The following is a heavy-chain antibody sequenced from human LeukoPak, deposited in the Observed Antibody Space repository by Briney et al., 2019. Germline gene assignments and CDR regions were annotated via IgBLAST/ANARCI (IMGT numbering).Heavy chain of an antibody. CDR2: ISYDGSNK. Sequence: PGRSLRLSCAASGFTFSSYAMHWGRQAPGKGLEGGAVISYDGSNKYYADSVKRRFTISRDNSKNTLYLQMNRLRAEDTAVYYCARGSSGWYPHFGXXGQGTLVTVSS. CDR3: ARGSSGWYPHFGX. D-gene: IGHD6-19*01. J-gene: IGHJ4*02. CDR1: GFTFSSYA. V-gene: IGHV3-30-3*01.